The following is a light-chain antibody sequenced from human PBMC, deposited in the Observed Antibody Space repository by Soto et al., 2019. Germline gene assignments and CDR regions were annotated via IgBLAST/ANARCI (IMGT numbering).Light chain of an antibody. Sequence: QSALTQPPSVSAAPGQKVTISCSGSSSNIGNNYVSWYQQLPGTAPKLIIYEVNYRPSGVSSRFSGSRSGNTASLTISGLQAEDEAHYYCSSSTDTSILFGGGTQLTVL. CDR2: EVN. J-gene: IGLJ2*01. V-gene: IGLV1-51*01. CDR1: SSNIGNNY. CDR3: SSSTDTSIL.